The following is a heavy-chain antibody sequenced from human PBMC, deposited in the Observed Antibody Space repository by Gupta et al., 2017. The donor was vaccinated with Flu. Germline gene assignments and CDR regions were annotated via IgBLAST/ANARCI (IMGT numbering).Heavy chain of an antibody. V-gene: IGHV3-74*01. Sequence: GLVWVARINPDGSSVSHADSVRGQFTISRDNAKNTLYLQLTSLRSEDTAVYYCARDEYADYKPFDHWGQGTLVTVSS. CDR2: INPDGSSV. D-gene: IGHD4-17*01. CDR3: ARDEYADYKPFDH. J-gene: IGHJ4*02.